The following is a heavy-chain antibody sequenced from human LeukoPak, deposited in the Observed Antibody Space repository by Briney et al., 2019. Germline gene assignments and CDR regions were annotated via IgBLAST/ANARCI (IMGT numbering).Heavy chain of an antibody. J-gene: IGHJ4*02. D-gene: IGHD2-15*01. CDR2: IIPIFGTA. CDR1: GYTFTSYA. CDR3: AGGTIVVVVAAISGNFDY. Sequence: SVKVSCKASGYTFTSYAISWVRQAPGQGLEWMGGIIPIFGTANYAQKFQGRVTITADESTSTAYMELSSLRSEDTAAYYCAGGTIVVVVAAISGNFDYWGQGTLVTVSS. V-gene: IGHV1-69*13.